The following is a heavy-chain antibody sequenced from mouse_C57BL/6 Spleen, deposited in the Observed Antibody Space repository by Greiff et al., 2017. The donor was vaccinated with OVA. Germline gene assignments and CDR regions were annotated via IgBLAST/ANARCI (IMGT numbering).Heavy chain of an antibody. CDR2: IYPGSGNT. CDR1: GYSFTSYY. V-gene: IGHV1-66*01. D-gene: IGHD3-3*01. J-gene: IGHJ2*01. CDR3: AREGLTEGFDY. Sequence: VQLQQSGPELVKPGASVKISCKASGYSFTSYYIHWVKQRPGQGLEWIGWIYPGSGNTKYNERFKGKATLTADTSSSTAYMQLSSLTSEDSAVYYCAREGLTEGFDYWGQGTTLTVSS.